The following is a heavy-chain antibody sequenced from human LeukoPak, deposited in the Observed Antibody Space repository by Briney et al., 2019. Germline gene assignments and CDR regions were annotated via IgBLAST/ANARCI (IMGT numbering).Heavy chain of an antibody. J-gene: IGHJ4*02. CDR3: ARAKYYYDSSSYYYVVLDY. Sequence: GGSLRLSCAASGFTFSSYWMHWVRQAPGKGLVWVSRINSDGSSTSYADSVKGRFTISRDNAKNTLYLQMNSLRAEDTAVYYCARAKYYYDSSSYYYVVLDYWGQGTLVTVSS. CDR1: GFTFSSYW. D-gene: IGHD3-22*01. CDR2: INSDGSST. V-gene: IGHV3-74*01.